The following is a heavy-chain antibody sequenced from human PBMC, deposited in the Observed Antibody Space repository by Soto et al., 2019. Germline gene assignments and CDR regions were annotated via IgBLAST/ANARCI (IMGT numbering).Heavy chain of an antibody. CDR3: ARVLPGYYYGSGSYYSP. V-gene: IGHV4-34*01. CDR1: GGSFSGYY. J-gene: IGHJ5*02. Sequence: QVQLQQWGAGLLKPSETLSLTCAVYGGSFSGYYWSWIRQPPGKGLEWIGEIKHSGSTNYNPSLKRRVTISVDTSKNQFSLKLSSVTAADTAVYYCARVLPGYYYGSGSYYSPWGQGTLVTVSS. D-gene: IGHD3-10*01. CDR2: IKHSGST.